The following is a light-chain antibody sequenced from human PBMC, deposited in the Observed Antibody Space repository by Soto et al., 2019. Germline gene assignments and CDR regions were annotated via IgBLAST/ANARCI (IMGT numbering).Light chain of an antibody. CDR2: GAS. CDR3: QQYGSSPWT. Sequence: EIVLTQSPGTLSLSPGERATLSCRASQSVSSSYLAWYQQKPGQAPRLLIYGASSRATAIPDRFSGSGSGTDFTHTISRLEPEDFAVYYCQQYGSSPWTFGQGTKVEIK. J-gene: IGKJ1*01. V-gene: IGKV3-20*01. CDR1: QSVSSSY.